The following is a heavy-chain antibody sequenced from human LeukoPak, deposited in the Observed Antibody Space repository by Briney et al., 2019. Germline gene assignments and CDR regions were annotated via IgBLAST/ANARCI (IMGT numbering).Heavy chain of an antibody. CDR2: IKSKTDGGTT. J-gene: IGHJ4*02. CDR3: TTDTFTMIVVVNDY. CDR1: GFTFSNAW. Sequence: SGGSLRLSCAASGFTFSNAWMSWVRQAPGKGLEWVGRIKSKTDGGTTDYAAPVKGRFTISRDDSKNTLYLQMNSLKTEDTAVYYCTTDTFTMIVVVNDYWGQGTLVTVSS. V-gene: IGHV3-15*01. D-gene: IGHD3-22*01.